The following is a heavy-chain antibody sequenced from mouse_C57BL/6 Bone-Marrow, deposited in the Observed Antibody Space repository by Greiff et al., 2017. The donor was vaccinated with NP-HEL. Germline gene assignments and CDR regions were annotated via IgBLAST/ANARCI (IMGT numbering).Heavy chain of an antibody. CDR2: IDPETGGT. V-gene: IGHV1-15*01. D-gene: IGHD2-14*01. J-gene: IGHJ4*01. CDR1: GYTFTDYE. Sequence: QVQLQQSGAELVRPGASVTLSCKASGYTFTDYEMHWVKQTPVHGLEWIGAIDPETGGTAYNQKFKGKAILTADKSSSTAYMELRSLTSEDSAVYYCTRGTHYAMDYWDQGTSVTVSS. CDR3: TRGTHYAMDY.